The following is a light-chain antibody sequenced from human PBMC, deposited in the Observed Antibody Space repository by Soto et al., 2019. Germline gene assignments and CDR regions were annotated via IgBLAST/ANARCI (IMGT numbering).Light chain of an antibody. Sequence: DIVMTQSPDSLAVSLGERATINCKSSQSVLHSSNNQNYLAWYRQKPGQPPKLLIYWASTRESGVPDRFSGSGSGTDFTLTISTLQAEDVAVYYCQQYSSTPRTFGQGTKVEIK. CDR2: WAS. CDR3: QQYSSTPRT. CDR1: QSVLHSSNNQNY. J-gene: IGKJ1*01. V-gene: IGKV4-1*01.